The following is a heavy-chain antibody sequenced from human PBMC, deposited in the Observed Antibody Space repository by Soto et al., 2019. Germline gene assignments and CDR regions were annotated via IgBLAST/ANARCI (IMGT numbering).Heavy chain of an antibody. CDR3: ARGRGYSYGLDP. J-gene: IGHJ5*02. CDR1: GDSISSINNY. CDR2: ISYSGTT. V-gene: IGHV4-30-4*01. Sequence: PSETLSLTCTVPGDSISSINNYWSWIRQPPGEGLEWIGFISYSGTTSYSPSLKGRVAISLDTSKNQFSLSLNFVTAADTAVYYCARGRGYSYGLDPWGQGSLVTVSS. D-gene: IGHD5-18*01.